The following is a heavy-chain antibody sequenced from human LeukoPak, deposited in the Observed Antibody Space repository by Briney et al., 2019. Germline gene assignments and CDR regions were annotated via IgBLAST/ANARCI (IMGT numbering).Heavy chain of an antibody. V-gene: IGHV4-39*07. CDR2: IYYSGGT. Sequence: SETLSLTCTVSGGSISSSSYYWGWIRQPPGKGLEWIGSIYYSGGTYYNPSLKSRVTISVDTSNNQFSLKLSSVTAADTAVYYCARSGYFQPDYWGQGTLVTVSS. CDR3: ARSGYFQPDY. CDR1: GGSISSSSYY. D-gene: IGHD2/OR15-2a*01. J-gene: IGHJ4*02.